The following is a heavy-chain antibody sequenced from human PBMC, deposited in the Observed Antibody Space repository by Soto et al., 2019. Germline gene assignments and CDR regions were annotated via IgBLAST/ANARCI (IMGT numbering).Heavy chain of an antibody. V-gene: IGHV4-30-4*01. CDR2: MDYSVST. Sequence: SESLCLPCTVSGGSISSGDYYWSWIRHPPGKGLEWIGYMDYSVSTYYNPSLKSRVTISVDTSKNQFSLKLRSVTAADTAVYYCARDRGPVAGYYYYYYGREVWSQRTTVTASS. CDR1: GGSISSGDYY. CDR3: ARDRGPVAGYYYYYYGREV. J-gene: IGHJ6*02. D-gene: IGHD6-19*01.